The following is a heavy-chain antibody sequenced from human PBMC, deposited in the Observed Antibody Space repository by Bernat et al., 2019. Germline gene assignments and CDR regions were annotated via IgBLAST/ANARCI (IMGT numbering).Heavy chain of an antibody. J-gene: IGHJ5*02. CDR3: AGVAVFGVRGWFDP. Sequence: QVQLVESGGGLVKPGGSLRLSCAASGFTFSDYYMSWIRQAPGKGLEWVSYIRSSGNTIYYADSVKGRFTISRDNAKNSLYLQMISLRAEDTAVYYCAGVAVFGVRGWFDPWGQGTLVTVSS. V-gene: IGHV3-11*01. CDR2: IRSSGNTI. D-gene: IGHD3-3*01. CDR1: GFTFSDYY.